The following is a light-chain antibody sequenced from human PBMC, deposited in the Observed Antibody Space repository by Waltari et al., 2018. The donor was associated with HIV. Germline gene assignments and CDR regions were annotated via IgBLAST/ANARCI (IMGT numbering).Light chain of an antibody. CDR3: QQSYIIPRT. J-gene: IGKJ1*01. CDR2: AAS. Sequence: DIQMTQSPSSLSASVGDRVTISCRASQIIGNYLNWYQQKPGKAPKVLMFAASTLQDGGPARFSGAGYGTDFTLSISSLQPEDFATYYCQQSYIIPRTFGQGTKVEI. V-gene: IGKV1-39*01. CDR1: QIIGNY.